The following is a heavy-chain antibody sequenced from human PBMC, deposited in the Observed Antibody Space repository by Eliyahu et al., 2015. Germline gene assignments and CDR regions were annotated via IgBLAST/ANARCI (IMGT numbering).Heavy chain of an antibody. Sequence: QVQLQESGPGLVKPSETLSLTCTVSGGSVSLYYWSWIRQPPGKGLEWIGYIYYSGSTNYNPSLKSRVTMSVDTSKNQFSLKLSSVTAADTAVYYCARAGGYCSGGSCYNPFDYWGQGTLVTVSS. CDR3: ARAGGYCSGGSCYNPFDY. V-gene: IGHV4-59*02. D-gene: IGHD2-15*01. CDR2: IYYSGST. J-gene: IGHJ4*02. CDR1: GGSVSLYY.